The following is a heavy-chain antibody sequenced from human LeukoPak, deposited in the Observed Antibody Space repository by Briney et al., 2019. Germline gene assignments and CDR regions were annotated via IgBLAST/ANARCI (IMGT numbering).Heavy chain of an antibody. V-gene: IGHV3-23*01. CDR1: GFTLSSYA. D-gene: IGHD1-26*01. CDR3: AKIPRSRVGRGGYFDY. CDR2: FSGSGGKT. Sequence: HPGGSLRLSCTAPGFTLSSYAMSWVRQAPGKGLEWVSGFSGSGGKTYYADSVKGRFTISRDNSKNTLYLQMNSLRAEDTALYYCAKIPRSRVGRGGYFDYWGQGVLVTVSS. J-gene: IGHJ4*02.